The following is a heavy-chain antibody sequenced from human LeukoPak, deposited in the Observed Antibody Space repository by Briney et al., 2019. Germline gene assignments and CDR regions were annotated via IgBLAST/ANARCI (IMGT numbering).Heavy chain of an antibody. CDR1: GFTSDDYA. D-gene: IGHD3-10*01. V-gene: IGHV3-9*02. Sequence: TGGSLRLSCAASGFTSDDYAMHWVRQAPGKGLEWVPGISWNSGNIGYADSVKGRFTISRDSAKNSLYLQMNSLRGEDTALYYCAKDSSYYFGSGSSGVDYWGQGTLVTVSS. J-gene: IGHJ4*02. CDR2: ISWNSGNI. CDR3: AKDSSYYFGSGSSGVDY.